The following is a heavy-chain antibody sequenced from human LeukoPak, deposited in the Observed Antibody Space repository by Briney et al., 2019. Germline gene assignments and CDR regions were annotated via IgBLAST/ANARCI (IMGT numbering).Heavy chain of an antibody. D-gene: IGHD6-13*01. Sequence: ASVKVSCKASGYTFTSYGISWVRQAPGQGLEWMGWINPNSGGTNYAQKFQGRVTMTRDTSISTAYMELSRLRSDDTAVYYCATGEWQQLDLHAFDIWGQGTMVTVSS. V-gene: IGHV1-2*02. CDR2: INPNSGGT. CDR1: GYTFTSYG. CDR3: ATGEWQQLDLHAFDI. J-gene: IGHJ3*02.